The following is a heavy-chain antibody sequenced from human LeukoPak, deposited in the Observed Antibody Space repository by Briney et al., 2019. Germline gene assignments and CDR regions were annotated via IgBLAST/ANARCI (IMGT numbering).Heavy chain of an antibody. CDR3: ARDPADYGGNSDY. V-gene: IGHV3-30*04. CDR2: ISYDGSNK. CDR1: GTAFSSYD. D-gene: IGHD4-23*01. Sequence: GRSLRLSCAASGTAFSSYDMHWVRQAPGKGLEWVAVISYDGSNKYYADSVKGRFTISRDNSKNTLYLQMNSLRAEDTAVYYCARDPADYGGNSDYWGQGTLVTVSS. J-gene: IGHJ4*02.